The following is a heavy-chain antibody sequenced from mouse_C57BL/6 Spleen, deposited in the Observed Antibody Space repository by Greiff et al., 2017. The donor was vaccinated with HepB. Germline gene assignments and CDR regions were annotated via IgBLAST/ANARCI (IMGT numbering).Heavy chain of an antibody. CDR1: GFSFNTYA. CDR2: IRSKSNNYAT. Sequence: DVMLVESGGGLVQPKGSLKLSCAASGFSFNTYAMNWVRQAPGKGLEWVARIRSKSNNYATYYADSVKDRFTISRDDSESMLYLQMNNLKTEDTAMYYCVRHGDYYGSSFDYWGQGTTLTVSS. CDR3: VRHGDYYGSSFDY. V-gene: IGHV10-1*01. D-gene: IGHD1-1*01. J-gene: IGHJ2*01.